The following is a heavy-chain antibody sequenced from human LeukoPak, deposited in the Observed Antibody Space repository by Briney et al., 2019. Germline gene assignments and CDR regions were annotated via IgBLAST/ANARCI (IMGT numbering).Heavy chain of an antibody. J-gene: IGHJ4*02. CDR1: GGSFSGYY. D-gene: IGHD5-12*01. Sequence: SETLSLTCAVYGGSFSGYYWSWIRQPPGKGLEWIGEINHSGSTYYNPSLKSRVTISVDTSKNQFSLSLSSVTAADTAVYYCARRGEWLRFHYFDYWGQGTLVTVSS. V-gene: IGHV4-34*01. CDR3: ARRGEWLRFHYFDY. CDR2: INHSGST.